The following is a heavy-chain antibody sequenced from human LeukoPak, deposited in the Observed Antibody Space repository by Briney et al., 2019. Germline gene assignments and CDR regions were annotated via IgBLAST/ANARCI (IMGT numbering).Heavy chain of an antibody. V-gene: IGHV3-53*01. Sequence: GGSLRLSCAASGFTVSNNHMNWVRQAPGKGLEWVSVIHSADTTYYADSVKGRFTISRDNSKNTLYLQMNSLRAEDTAVYYCASSSWYGGFDYWGQGTLVSVSS. D-gene: IGHD6-13*01. CDR2: IHSADTT. CDR1: GFTVSNNH. CDR3: ASSSWYGGFDY. J-gene: IGHJ4*02.